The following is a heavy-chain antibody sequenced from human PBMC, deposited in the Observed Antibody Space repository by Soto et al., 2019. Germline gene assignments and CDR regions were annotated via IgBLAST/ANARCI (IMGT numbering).Heavy chain of an antibody. J-gene: IGHJ6*02. Sequence: GGSLRLSCAASGFTFSSYGMHWVRQAPGKGLEWVAVISYDGSNKYYADSVKGRFTISRDNSKNTLYLQMNSLRAEDRAVYYCAKDGAGQVPAAIDYYGMDVWGQGTTVTVSS. CDR3: AKDGAGQVPAAIDYYGMDV. CDR2: ISYDGSNK. CDR1: GFTFSSYG. V-gene: IGHV3-30*18. D-gene: IGHD2-2*01.